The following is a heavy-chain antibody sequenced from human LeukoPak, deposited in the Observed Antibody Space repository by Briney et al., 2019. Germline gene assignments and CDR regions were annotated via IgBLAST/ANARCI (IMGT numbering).Heavy chain of an antibody. J-gene: IGHJ1*01. V-gene: IGHV4-39*01. Sequence: PSETLSLTCTVSGXSISSSSYYWGWIRQPPGKGLEWIGSIYYSGSTYYNPSLKSRVTISVDTSKNQFSLKLSSVTAADTAVYYCASPGVVRAYFQHWGQGTLVTVSS. D-gene: IGHD3-16*01. CDR3: ASPGVVRAYFQH. CDR2: IYYSGST. CDR1: GXSISSSSYY.